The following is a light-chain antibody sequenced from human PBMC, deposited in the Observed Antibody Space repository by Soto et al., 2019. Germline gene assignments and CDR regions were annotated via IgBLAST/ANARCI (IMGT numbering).Light chain of an antibody. J-gene: IGKJ4*01. CDR1: QSISSW. CDR3: QQYNRYSLT. CDR2: DAP. V-gene: IGKV1-5*01. Sequence: IQMTQSPSTLSESVGDRVTITCRASQSISSWLAWYQQKPGKAPKLLIYDAPSLESGVPSRFSGSGSDTEFTLTINNLQPDDFATYHCQQYNRYSLTFGGGTKV.